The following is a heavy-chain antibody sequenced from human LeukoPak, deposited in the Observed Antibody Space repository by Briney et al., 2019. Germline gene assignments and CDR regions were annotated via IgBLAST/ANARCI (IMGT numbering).Heavy chain of an antibody. J-gene: IGHJ5*02. CDR2: MNPNSGNT. Sequence: GASVKVSCKASGYTFTSYDINWVRQATGQGLEWMGWMNPNSGNTGYAQKFQSRVTMTRNTSISTAYMELSSLRSEDTAVYYCARGYCSSTSCSNWFDPWGQGTLVTVSS. V-gene: IGHV1-8*01. CDR3: ARGYCSSTSCSNWFDP. D-gene: IGHD2-2*01. CDR1: GYTFTSYD.